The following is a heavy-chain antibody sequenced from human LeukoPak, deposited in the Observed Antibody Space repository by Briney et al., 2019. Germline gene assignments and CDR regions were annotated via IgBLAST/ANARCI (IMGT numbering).Heavy chain of an antibody. Sequence: SQTLSLTCTVSGGSVSSHGYYWTWIRQHPGKGLEWIGEINHSGSTNYNPSLKSRVTISVDTSKNQFSLKLSSVTAADTAVYYCARGLHLRTNQVPKIRWFDPWGQGTLVTVSS. CDR1: GGSVSSHGYY. CDR2: INHSGST. J-gene: IGHJ5*02. D-gene: IGHD2-8*01. V-gene: IGHV4-34*01. CDR3: ARGLHLRTNQVPKIRWFDP.